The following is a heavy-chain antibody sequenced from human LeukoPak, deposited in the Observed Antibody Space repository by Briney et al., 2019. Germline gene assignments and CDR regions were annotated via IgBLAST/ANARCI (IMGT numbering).Heavy chain of an antibody. Sequence: PGGSLRLSCAASGFTFSSYGMHWVRQAPGKGLVWVAVISYDGSNKYYADSVKGRFTISRDNSKNTLYLQMNSLRAEDTAVYYCARDGASIDDQYYGLDVWGQGTTVTVSS. CDR1: GFTFSSYG. J-gene: IGHJ6*02. CDR2: ISYDGSNK. V-gene: IGHV3-30*03. CDR3: ARDGASIDDQYYGLDV. D-gene: IGHD1-1*01.